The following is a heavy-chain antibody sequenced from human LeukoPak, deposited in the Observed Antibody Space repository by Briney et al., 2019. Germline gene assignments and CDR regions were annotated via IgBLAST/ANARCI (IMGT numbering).Heavy chain of an antibody. Sequence: ASVKVSCKASGYTFTGYYMHWVRQAPGQGLEWMGWINPNSGGTNYAQKFQGRVTMTRDTSISTAYMELSRLRSDDTAAYYCARSKAGVVPAAIRLPFDYWGQGTLVTVSS. V-gene: IGHV1-2*02. J-gene: IGHJ4*02. CDR2: INPNSGGT. D-gene: IGHD2-2*02. CDR1: GYTFTGYY. CDR3: ARSKAGVVPAAIRLPFDY.